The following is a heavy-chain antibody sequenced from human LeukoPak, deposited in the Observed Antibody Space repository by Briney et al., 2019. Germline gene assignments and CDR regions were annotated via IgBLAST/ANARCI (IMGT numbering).Heavy chain of an antibody. V-gene: IGHV3-23*01. CDR3: AKVGYYNDSSGYYLDYFDY. Sequence: GGSLRLSCAASGFTFSNYAMSWVRQAPGKGLEWVSAISGSASSTYHADSVKGRFTISRDNSKNTLYLQMNSLRAEDTAVYYCAKVGYYNDSSGYYLDYFDYWGQGTLVTVSS. CDR1: GFTFSNYA. D-gene: IGHD3-22*01. CDR2: ISGSASST. J-gene: IGHJ4*02.